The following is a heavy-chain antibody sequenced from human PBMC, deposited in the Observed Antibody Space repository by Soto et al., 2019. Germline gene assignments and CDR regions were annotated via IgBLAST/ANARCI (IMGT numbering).Heavy chain of an antibody. CDR1: GFTFSSYA. D-gene: IGHD6-13*01. V-gene: IGHV3-30-3*01. CDR3: ARGRGSSSWYWEYYYYGMDV. CDR2: ISYDGSNK. J-gene: IGHJ6*02. Sequence: PGGSLRLSCAASGFTFSSYAMHWVRQAPGKGLEWVAVISYDGSNKYYADSVKGRFTISRDNSKNTLYLQMNSLRAEDTAVYYCARGRGSSSWYWEYYYYGMDVWGQGTTVTVSS.